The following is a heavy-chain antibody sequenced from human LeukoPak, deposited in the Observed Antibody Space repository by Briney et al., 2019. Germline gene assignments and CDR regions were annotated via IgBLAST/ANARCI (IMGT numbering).Heavy chain of an antibody. CDR3: ARDPSSSGGILTGYYYDY. Sequence: GGSLRLSCAASGFTFSIYWMSWVRQAPGKGLEWVANIKQDGSEKYYVDSVKGRFTISRDNAKNSLYLQMNSLRAEDTAVYYCARDPSSSGGILTGYYYDYWGQGTLVTVSS. V-gene: IGHV3-7*01. J-gene: IGHJ4*02. D-gene: IGHD3-9*01. CDR2: IKQDGSEK. CDR1: GFTFSIYW.